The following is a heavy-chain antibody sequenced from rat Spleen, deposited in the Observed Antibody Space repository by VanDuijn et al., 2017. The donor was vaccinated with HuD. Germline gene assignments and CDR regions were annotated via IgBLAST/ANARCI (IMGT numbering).Heavy chain of an antibody. V-gene: IGHV3-1*01. CDR1: GYSITSNY. CDR2: ISYSGST. D-gene: IGHD4-3*01. Sequence: EVQLQESGPGLVKPSQSLSLTCSVTGYSITSNYWGWIRKFPGNKMEWMGYISYSGSTSYNPSLKSRSSITRDTSKNQFFLPLNSVNTEDTVTDYCAIYRYNSGHPYYFDYWGQGGMVTVSS. CDR3: AIYRYNSGHPYYFDY. J-gene: IGHJ2*01.